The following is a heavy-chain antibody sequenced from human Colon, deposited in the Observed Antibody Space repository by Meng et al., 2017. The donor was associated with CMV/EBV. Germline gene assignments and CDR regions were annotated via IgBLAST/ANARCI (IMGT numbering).Heavy chain of an antibody. CDR2: INPKTANP. CDR1: GYMFTRYN. J-gene: IGHJ1*01. D-gene: IGHD6-13*01. Sequence: QVQLVQDGSVLKKPGASVKFSCKASGYMFTRYNINWVRQAPGQWLEWMGYINPKTANPTYVQGFTGLFVFSLDTSVSTAYLQISSLEAEDTAVYYCATGSVAADGKGYWGQGTLVTVSS. CDR3: ATGSVAADGKGY. V-gene: IGHV7-4-1*02.